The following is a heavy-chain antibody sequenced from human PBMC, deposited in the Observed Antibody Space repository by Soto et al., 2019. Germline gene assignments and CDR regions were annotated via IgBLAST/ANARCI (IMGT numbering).Heavy chain of an antibody. CDR1: GFTFSSYA. CDR3: AKVQDYDILTVFYMDV. Sequence: QPGGSLRLSCAASGFTFSSYAMSWVRQAPGKGLEWVSAISGSGGSTYYADSVKGRFTISRDNSKNTLYLQMNSLRAEDTAVYYCAKVQDYDILTVFYMDVWGKGTTVTVSS. CDR2: ISGSGGST. D-gene: IGHD3-9*01. V-gene: IGHV3-23*01. J-gene: IGHJ6*03.